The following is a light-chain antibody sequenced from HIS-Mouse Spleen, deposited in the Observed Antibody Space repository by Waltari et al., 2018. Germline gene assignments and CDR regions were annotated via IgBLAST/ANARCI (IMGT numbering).Light chain of an antibody. CDR3: CSYAGSSTWV. V-gene: IGLV2-23*01. J-gene: IGLJ3*02. CDR1: TSYVGSYNL. CDR2: EGS. Sequence: QSALTQPASVSGSPGQSIPISCTGTTSYVGSYNLVSWYQQHPGKAPKLMIYEGSKRPSGVSNRFSGSKSGNTASLIISGLQAEDEADYYCCSYAGSSTWVFGGGTKLTVL.